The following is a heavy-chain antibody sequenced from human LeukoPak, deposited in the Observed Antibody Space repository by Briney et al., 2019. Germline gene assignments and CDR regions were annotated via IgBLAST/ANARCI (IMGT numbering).Heavy chain of an antibody. J-gene: IGHJ4*02. V-gene: IGHV4-34*01. CDR3: ARGREHYGSGSYHDY. CDR1: GGSISGYY. D-gene: IGHD3-10*01. CDR2: INHSGST. Sequence: SETLSLTCAVYGGSISGYYWIWMRQPPGKGLEWIGEINHSGSTNYNPSPKSRVTISVDTSKNQFSLKLSSVTAADTAVYYCARGREHYGSGSYHDYWGQGTLVTVSS.